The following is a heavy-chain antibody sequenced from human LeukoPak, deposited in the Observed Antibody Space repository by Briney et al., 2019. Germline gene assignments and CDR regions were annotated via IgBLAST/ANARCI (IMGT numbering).Heavy chain of an antibody. CDR2: MNPNSGNT. Sequence: ASVKVSCKASGHTFTSYAINWVRQATGQGLEWMGWMNPNSGNTGYAQKFQGRVTMTRNTSISTAYMELSSLRSEDTAVYYCARAVGATPIHYRGQGTLVTVSS. V-gene: IGHV1-8*01. J-gene: IGHJ4*02. CDR1: GHTFTSYA. D-gene: IGHD1-26*01. CDR3: ARAVGATPIHY.